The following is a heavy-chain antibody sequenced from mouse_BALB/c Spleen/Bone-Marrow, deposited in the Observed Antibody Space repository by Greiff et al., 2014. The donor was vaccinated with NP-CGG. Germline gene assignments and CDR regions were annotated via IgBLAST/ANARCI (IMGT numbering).Heavy chain of an antibody. Sequence: VQLQESGPGLVQPSQSLSITCTVSGFSLTTYGVHWVRQSPGKGLEWLGVIWSGGSTDYNAAFISRLSISKDNSKSQVFFKMNSLQAKDTAIYYCARTHRACDSDYWGQGTPLTVSS. V-gene: IGHV2-2*02. J-gene: IGHJ2*01. CDR3: ARTHRACDSDY. CDR1: GFSLTTYG. D-gene: IGHD3-1*01. CDR2: IWSGGST.